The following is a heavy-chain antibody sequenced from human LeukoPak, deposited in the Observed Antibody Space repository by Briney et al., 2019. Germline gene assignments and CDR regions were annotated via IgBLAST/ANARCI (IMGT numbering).Heavy chain of an antibody. CDR1: GGSISSYY. D-gene: IGHD1-26*01. V-gene: IGHV4-59*01. CDR2: ISYSGST. CDR3: ARGLGSYPYYFDY. Sequence: SETLSLTCTVSGGSISSYYWSSLRLPPGKGPEWIGSISYSGSTNYNPSLKSRVTISIDTSKNHFSLKVTSVTAADTAVYYCARGLGSYPYYFDYWGQGTLVTVSS. J-gene: IGHJ4*02.